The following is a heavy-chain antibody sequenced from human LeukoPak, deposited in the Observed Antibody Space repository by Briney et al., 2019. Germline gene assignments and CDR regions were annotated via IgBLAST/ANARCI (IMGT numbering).Heavy chain of an antibody. D-gene: IGHD6-13*01. CDR3: ASGWAAGPLGVHDAFDI. CDR2: ISYDGSNK. CDR1: GFTFSSYG. V-gene: IGHV3-30*03. Sequence: GGSLRLSCAASGFTFSSYGMHWVRQAPGKGLEWVAVISYDGSNKYYADSVKGRFTISRDNSKNTLYLQMNSLRAEDTAVYYCASGWAAGPLGVHDAFDIWGQGTMVTVSS. J-gene: IGHJ3*02.